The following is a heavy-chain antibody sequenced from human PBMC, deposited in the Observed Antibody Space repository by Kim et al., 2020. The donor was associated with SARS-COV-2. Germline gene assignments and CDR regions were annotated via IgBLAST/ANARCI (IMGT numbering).Heavy chain of an antibody. CDR1: EFTFSTYC. CDR2: ISCDGSNA. J-gene: IGHJ6*01. CDR3: ARDYDKWDYYLYALDV. D-gene: IGHD1-26*01. V-gene: IGHV3-30*12. Sequence: GGSLRLSCEASEFTFSTYCMHWVRQAPGKGLEWVSFISCDGSNAKYTDSVKGRFTISRDNAKNTLYMQMNSLRIDDTAVYYCARDYDKWDYYLYALDVWG.